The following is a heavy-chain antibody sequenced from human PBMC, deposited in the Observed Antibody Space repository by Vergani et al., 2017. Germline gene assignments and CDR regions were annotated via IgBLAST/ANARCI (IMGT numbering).Heavy chain of an antibody. CDR3: ARVGSPSYDAFDI. CDR2: IIPIFGTA. D-gene: IGHD2-15*01. V-gene: IGHV1-69*14. Sequence: QVQLVQSGAEVKKPGSSVKVSCKASGGTFSSYAISWVRQAPGQGLEWTGRIIPIFGTANYAQKFQGRVTITADKSTRTAYMELSSLRSEDTAVYYCARVGSPSYDAFDIWGQGTMVTVSS. CDR1: GGTFSSYA. J-gene: IGHJ3*02.